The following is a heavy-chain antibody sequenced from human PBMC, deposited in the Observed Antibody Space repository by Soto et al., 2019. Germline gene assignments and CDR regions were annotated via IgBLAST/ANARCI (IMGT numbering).Heavy chain of an antibody. Sequence: PGGSLRLSCAASGFTFDDYTMHWVRQAPGKGLEWVSLISWDGGSTYYADSVKGRFTISRDNSKNSLYLQMNSLRAEDTAVYYCARDSGPGGYDAFDIWGQGTMVTVSS. V-gene: IGHV3-43*01. D-gene: IGHD1-1*01. J-gene: IGHJ3*02. CDR3: ARDSGPGGYDAFDI. CDR2: ISWDGGST. CDR1: GFTFDDYT.